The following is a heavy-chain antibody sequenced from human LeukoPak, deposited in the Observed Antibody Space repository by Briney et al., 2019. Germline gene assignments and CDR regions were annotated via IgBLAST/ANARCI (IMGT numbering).Heavy chain of an antibody. CDR3: ARDAHGDYDLGAYW. D-gene: IGHD4-17*01. J-gene: IGHJ4*02. CDR1: GYTFTSYG. Sequence: ASVKVSCKASGYTFTSYGISWVRQAPGKGLEWMGWISAYNGNTNYAQKLQGRVTMTTDTSTSTAYMELRSLRSDDTAVYYCARDAHGDYDLGAYWWGQGTLVTVSS. V-gene: IGHV1-18*04. CDR2: ISAYNGNT.